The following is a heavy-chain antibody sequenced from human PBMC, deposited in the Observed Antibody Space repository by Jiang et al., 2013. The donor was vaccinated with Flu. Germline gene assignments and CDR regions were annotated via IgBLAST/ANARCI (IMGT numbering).Heavy chain of an antibody. CDR1: GYTFTSYA. Sequence: GAEVKKPGASVKVSCKASGYTFTSYAMHWVRQAPGQRLEWMGWINAGNGNTKYSQKFQGRVTITRDTSASTAYMELSSLRSEDTAVYYCARPFYGSGSYYKNWYFDLWGRGTLVTVSS. CDR2: INAGNGNT. J-gene: IGHJ2*01. V-gene: IGHV1-3*01. CDR3: ARPFYGSGSYYKNWYFDL. D-gene: IGHD3-10*01.